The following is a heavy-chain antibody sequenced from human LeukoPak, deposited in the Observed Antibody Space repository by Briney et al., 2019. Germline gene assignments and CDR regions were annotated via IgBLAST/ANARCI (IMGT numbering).Heavy chain of an antibody. CDR2: ISATGGST. D-gene: IGHD3-22*01. Sequence: PGGSLRLSCAASGFTFSSYAMSWVRQAPGKGLEWVSSISATGGSTYYADSVKGRSTISRDNSKNTLYLQMNSLRAEDTAVYYCVRDDDRPDNGLDYWGQGTLVTVSS. CDR3: VRDDDRPDNGLDY. CDR1: GFTFSSYA. V-gene: IGHV3-23*01. J-gene: IGHJ4*02.